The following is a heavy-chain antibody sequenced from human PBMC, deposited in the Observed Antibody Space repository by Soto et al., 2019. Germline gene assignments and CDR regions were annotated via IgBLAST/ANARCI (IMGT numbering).Heavy chain of an antibody. V-gene: IGHV4-59*01. CDR1: GGSISSYY. CDR2: IYYSGST. J-gene: IGHJ4*02. Sequence: SETLCLTCTVSGGSISSYYWSWIRQPPGKGLEWIGYIYYSGSTNYNPSLKSRVTISVDTSKNQFSLKLSSVTAADTAVYYCARITSFVDYWGQGTLVTVSS. D-gene: IGHD1-20*01. CDR3: ARITSFVDY.